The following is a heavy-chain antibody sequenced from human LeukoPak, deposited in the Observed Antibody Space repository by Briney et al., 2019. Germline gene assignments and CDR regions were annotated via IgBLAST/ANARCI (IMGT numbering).Heavy chain of an antibody. V-gene: IGHV3-15*01. D-gene: IGHD3-16*01. CDR3: ATDYKSRERGGSLWQFDY. J-gene: IGHJ4*01. CDR2: IKNKANSGTT. CDR1: GFTPNNAW. Sequence: GGSLRLSCETSGFTPNNAWMSWVRQAPGEGLEWVGRIKNKANSGTTAYAAPVQARFFVSRDDSASTVYLPMNSLKTEDTAVYYCATDYKSRERGGSLWQFDYWGPGTLVTVSS.